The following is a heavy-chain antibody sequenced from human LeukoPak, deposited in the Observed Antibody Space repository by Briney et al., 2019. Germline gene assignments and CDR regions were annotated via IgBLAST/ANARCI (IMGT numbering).Heavy chain of an antibody. Sequence: SVKVSCKASGGTFPNYTINWVRQAPGQGLEWMGRIVPVLRVVYYAQKLQGRVTITADESTSTAYMELSSLRSEDTAVYYCARDFGDSSGQPVGDAFDIWGQGTMVTVSS. D-gene: IGHD6-19*01. CDR1: GGTFPNYT. V-gene: IGHV1-69*04. J-gene: IGHJ3*02. CDR3: ARDFGDSSGQPVGDAFDI. CDR2: IVPVLRVV.